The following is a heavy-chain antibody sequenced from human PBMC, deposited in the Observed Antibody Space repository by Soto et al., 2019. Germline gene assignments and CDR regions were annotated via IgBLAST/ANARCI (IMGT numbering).Heavy chain of an antibody. CDR3: ASLHSSSWPDY. V-gene: IGHV3-11*06. CDR2: ISSSSYT. J-gene: IGHJ4*02. Sequence: XGSLRLSCAASGFTFSDYYMSWIRQAPGKGLEWVSYISSSSYTNYADSVKGRFTISRDNAKNSLYLQMKSLRAEDTAVYYCASLHSSSWPDYWGQGTLVTSPQ. CDR1: GFTFSDYY. D-gene: IGHD6-13*01.